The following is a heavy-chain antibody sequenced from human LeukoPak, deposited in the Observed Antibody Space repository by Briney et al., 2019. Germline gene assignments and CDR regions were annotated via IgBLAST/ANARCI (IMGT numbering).Heavy chain of an antibody. J-gene: IGHJ6*03. CDR3: AREIAVAKYNYYYYYMDV. Sequence: PSETLSLTCTVSGVSISSYYWSWIRQPAGKGLEWIGRIYTSGSTNYNPSLKSRVTMSVDTSKNQFSLKLSSVTAADTAVYYCAREIAVAKYNYYYYYMDVWGKGTTVTISS. D-gene: IGHD6-19*01. CDR2: IYTSGST. V-gene: IGHV4-4*07. CDR1: GVSISSYY.